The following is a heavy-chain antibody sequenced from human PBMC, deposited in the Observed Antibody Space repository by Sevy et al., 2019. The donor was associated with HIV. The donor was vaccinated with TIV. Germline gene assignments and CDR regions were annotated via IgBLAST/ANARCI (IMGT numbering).Heavy chain of an antibody. V-gene: IGHV3-7*01. Sequence: GGSLRLSCAASGFTFSTYWMSWVRQAPGKGLEWVANIKQDGSEKYYVDSVKGRFTVSRDNAKNSLYLQMSSLRAEDTAVYYCARDPSRVDTAMPSFDYWGQGTLVTVS. CDR2: IKQDGSEK. J-gene: IGHJ4*02. D-gene: IGHD5-18*01. CDR1: GFTFSTYW. CDR3: ARDPSRVDTAMPSFDY.